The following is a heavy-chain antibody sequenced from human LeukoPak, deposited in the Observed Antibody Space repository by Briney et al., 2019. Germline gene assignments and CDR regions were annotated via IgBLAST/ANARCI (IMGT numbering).Heavy chain of an antibody. CDR1: GYSFSSHW. Sequence: GESLKISCKVSGYSFSSHWIGWVRQMSGKGLEWMGIIYPGDSDTRYSPSFQGPVTISADKSISTAYLQWSSLKASDTAMYYCARQATVTRGKYFDYWGQGTLVIVSS. V-gene: IGHV5-51*01. CDR2: IYPGDSDT. J-gene: IGHJ4*02. CDR3: ARQATVTRGKYFDY. D-gene: IGHD4-17*01.